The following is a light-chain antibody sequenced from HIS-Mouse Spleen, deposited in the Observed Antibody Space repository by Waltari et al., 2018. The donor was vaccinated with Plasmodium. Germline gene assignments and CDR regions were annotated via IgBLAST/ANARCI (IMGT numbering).Light chain of an antibody. CDR1: QGTSSR. Sequence: DLQLTQSPSTLSASVGDRVPITCRASQGTSSRLAWYEQKPGKAPKLLIYEASMLESVVPSRFSGSGSGTEFTLTISSLQPDDFATYYCQQYNSYSWAFGQGTKVEIK. CDR3: QQYNSYSWA. CDR2: EAS. J-gene: IGKJ1*01. V-gene: IGKV1-5*03.